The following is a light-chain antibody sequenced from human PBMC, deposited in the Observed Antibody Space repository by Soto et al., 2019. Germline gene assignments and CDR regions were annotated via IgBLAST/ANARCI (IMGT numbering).Light chain of an antibody. CDR1: SSDVGAYNY. V-gene: IGLV2-14*01. J-gene: IGLJ1*01. CDR2: DVS. Sequence: QSALTQPASVSGSPGQSITISCSGTSSDVGAYNYVSWYQQHPGKAPKLMIYDVSNRPSGVSNRFSGSKSGNTASLTISGLQAEDEADYYCCSYTTSRTQVFGTGTKLTVL. CDR3: CSYTTSRTQV.